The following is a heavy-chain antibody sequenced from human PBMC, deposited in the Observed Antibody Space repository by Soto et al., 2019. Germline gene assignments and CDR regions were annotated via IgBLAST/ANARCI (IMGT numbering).Heavy chain of an antibody. J-gene: IGHJ6*02. D-gene: IGHD3-10*01. CDR1: GFTFSSYG. V-gene: IGHV3-33*01. CDR3: AREGTYYYGSGSYYNSLYYYGMDV. Sequence: QVQLVESGGGVVQPGRSLRLSCAASGFTFSSYGMHWVRQAPGKGLEWVAVIWYDGSNKYYADSVKGRFTISRDNSKNTLYLQMNNLRAEDTAVYYCAREGTYYYGSGSYYNSLYYYGMDVWGQGTTVTVSS. CDR2: IWYDGSNK.